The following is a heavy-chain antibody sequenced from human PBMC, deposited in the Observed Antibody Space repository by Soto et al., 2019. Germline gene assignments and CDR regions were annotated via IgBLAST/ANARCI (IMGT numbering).Heavy chain of an antibody. Sequence: PSGTLSLTCTVSGGSLSSYYWSWIRQPPGKALEWIGYIYYSGSTHYNPSLRSRVTISLDTSKDQFSLKLSSVTAADTAVYFCARDLSSSWSLFDYWGQGTLVTVSS. CDR1: GGSLSSYY. CDR3: ARDLSSSWSLFDY. D-gene: IGHD6-13*01. CDR2: IYYSGST. J-gene: IGHJ4*02. V-gene: IGHV4-59*01.